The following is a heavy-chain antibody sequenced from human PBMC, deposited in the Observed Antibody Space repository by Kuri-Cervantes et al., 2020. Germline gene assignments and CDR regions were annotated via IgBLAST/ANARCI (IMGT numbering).Heavy chain of an antibody. CDR3: ARGFILQGEIYGFDY. Sequence: SVKVSCKASGYTFTIYGVSWVRQAPGQGLEWMGGIIPIFGTANYAQKIQGRVTITADESTSTAYMELSSLRSEDTAVYYCARGFILQGEIYGFDYWGQGTLVTVSS. V-gene: IGHV1-69*13. CDR2: IIPIFGTA. D-gene: IGHD4-17*01. J-gene: IGHJ4*02. CDR1: GYTFTIYG.